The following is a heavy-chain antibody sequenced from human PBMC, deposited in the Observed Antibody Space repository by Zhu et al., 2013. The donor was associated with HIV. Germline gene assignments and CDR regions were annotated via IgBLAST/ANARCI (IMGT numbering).Heavy chain of an antibody. Sequence: QVHLVQSGSEVKKPGASVKVSCKASGYTLTNYGITWVRQAPGQGLEWVGWISTYYGNTNYAQRLQGRLTITTDTSTSTAYMELRSLRSDDTAVYYCTRGPGYCSSTSCSDFYYSMDIWGKGTTIIVSS. CDR2: ISTYYGNT. CDR1: GYTLTNYG. D-gene: IGHD2-2*01. J-gene: IGHJ6*03. CDR3: TRGPGYCSSTSCSDFYYSMDI. V-gene: IGHV1-18*01.